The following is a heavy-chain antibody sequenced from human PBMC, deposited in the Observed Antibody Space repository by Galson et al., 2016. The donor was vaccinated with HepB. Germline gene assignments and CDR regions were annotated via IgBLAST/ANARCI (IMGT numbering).Heavy chain of an antibody. D-gene: IGHD1-1*01. Sequence: SLRLSCAASGFSVSTNYMNWVRQAPGKGLEWISYISSSSSDSFYADSVKGRFTISRDNAKNSLYLKMSSLTDDDTAVYYCARGEIGTLPYYYFGMDVWGQGTTVTVSS. CDR1: GFSVSTNY. CDR2: ISSSSSDS. J-gene: IGHJ6*02. V-gene: IGHV3-48*02. CDR3: ARGEIGTLPYYYFGMDV.